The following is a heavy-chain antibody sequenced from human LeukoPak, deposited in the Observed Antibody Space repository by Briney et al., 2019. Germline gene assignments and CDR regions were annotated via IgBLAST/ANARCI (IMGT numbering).Heavy chain of an antibody. CDR1: GYTFTSYY. CDR2: INPSGGST. D-gene: IGHD3-22*01. V-gene: IGHV1-46*01. J-gene: IGHJ4*02. CDR3: ARDYYDSSGYYWASHY. Sequence: ASVKVSCKASGYTFTSYYMHWVRQAPGQGLEWMGIINPSGGSTSYAQKFQGRVTITADESTSTAYMELSSLRSEDTAVYYCARDYYDSSGYYWASHYWGQGTLVTVSS.